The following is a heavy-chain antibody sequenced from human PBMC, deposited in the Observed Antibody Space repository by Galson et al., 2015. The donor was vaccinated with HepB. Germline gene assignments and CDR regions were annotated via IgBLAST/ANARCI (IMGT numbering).Heavy chain of an antibody. Sequence: ETLSLTCTVSGGSISSYYWSGIRRPPGKGLEWIGYFYYSGGTNYNPSLKSRVTISVDTSKDHFSLNLSSVTAADTAVYYCARLPRTPYCGGDCRDAFDIWGQGTMVTVSS. V-gene: IGHV4-59*01. D-gene: IGHD2-21*01. CDR2: FYYSGGT. CDR3: ARLPRTPYCGGDCRDAFDI. J-gene: IGHJ3*02. CDR1: GGSISSYY.